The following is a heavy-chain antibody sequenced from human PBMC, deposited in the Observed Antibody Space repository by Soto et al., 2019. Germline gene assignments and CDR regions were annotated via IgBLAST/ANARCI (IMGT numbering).Heavy chain of an antibody. D-gene: IGHD2-8*01. Sequence: PGGSLRLSCAAFGFTFSNAWMNWVRQAPGKGLEWVGRIKSKTDGETTDSAATVKGRFTISRDESKNTLYLQMNSLKTEDTAVYYCTTNNALSGVLMVYAPEDLYYYYGMDVWGQGTTVTVSS. CDR3: TTNNALSGVLMVYAPEDLYYYYGMDV. CDR1: GFTFSNAW. CDR2: IKSKTDGETT. V-gene: IGHV3-15*07. J-gene: IGHJ6*02.